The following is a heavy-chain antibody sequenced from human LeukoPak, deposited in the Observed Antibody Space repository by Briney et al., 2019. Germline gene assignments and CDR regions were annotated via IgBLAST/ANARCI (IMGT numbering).Heavy chain of an antibody. J-gene: IGHJ5*02. CDR1: GFTFTTYA. D-gene: IGHD1-1*01. Sequence: GGSLRLSCAASGFTFTTYAMTWVRQAPGQGLEWVSSVSGSGGTTYYADSVKGRFTISRDNSKNTLYLQMNSLIAEDTAVYYCARGCVSNDSADSRWFDPWGQGTLVTLSS. V-gene: IGHV3-23*01. CDR2: VSGSGGTT. CDR3: ARGCVSNDSADSRWFDP.